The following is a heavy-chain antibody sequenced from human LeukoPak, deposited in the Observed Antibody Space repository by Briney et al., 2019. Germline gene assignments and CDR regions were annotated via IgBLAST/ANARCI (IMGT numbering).Heavy chain of an antibody. CDR3: ALYDSSGYYGI. V-gene: IGHV4-34*01. CDR2: INHSGST. J-gene: IGHJ4*02. CDR1: GGSFSGYY. Sequence: PSETLSLTCAVYGGSFSGYYWSWIRQPPGKGLEWIGEINHSGSTNYNPSLKSRVTISVDTSKNQFSLKLSSVTAADTAVYYCALYDSSGYYGIWGQGTLVTVSS. D-gene: IGHD3-22*01.